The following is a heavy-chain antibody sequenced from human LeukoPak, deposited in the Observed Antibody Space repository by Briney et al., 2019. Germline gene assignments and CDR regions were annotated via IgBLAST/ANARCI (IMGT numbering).Heavy chain of an antibody. V-gene: IGHV1-18*01. CDR1: GYSFTSYG. J-gene: IGHJ5*02. CDR2: VSAYNGNR. Sequence: ASVKVSCKASGYSFTSYGISWVRQAPGQGLEWMGWVSAYNGNRNYTQRLQGRVTMTTDTSTSTAYVELRSLRSDDTAVYYCARAVGSSSWYGWFDPWGQGTLVTVSS. CDR3: ARAVGSSSWYGWFDP. D-gene: IGHD6-13*01.